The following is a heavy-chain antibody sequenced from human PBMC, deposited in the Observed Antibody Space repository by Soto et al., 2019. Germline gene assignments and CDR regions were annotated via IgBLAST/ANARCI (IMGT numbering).Heavy chain of an antibody. V-gene: IGHV4-30-4*01. D-gene: IGHD3-9*01. CDR2: IYYSGST. CDR1: GGSISSGDYY. J-gene: IGHJ3*02. CDR3: ASRTTDYDILTGYYGAFDI. Sequence: PSETLSLTCTVSGGSISSGDYYWSWIRQPPGKGLEWIGYIYYSGSTYYNPSLKSRVTISVDTSKNQFSLKLSSVTAADTAVYYCASRTTDYDILTGYYGAFDIWGQGTMVTVSS.